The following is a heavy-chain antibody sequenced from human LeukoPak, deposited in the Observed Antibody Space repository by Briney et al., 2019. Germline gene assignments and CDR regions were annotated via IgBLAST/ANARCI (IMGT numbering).Heavy chain of an antibody. V-gene: IGHV3-21*01. CDR2: ISSSSNYI. CDR1: GFIFSNYN. Sequence: GGSLRLSCAASGFIFSNYNMNWVRQAPGKGLEWVSSISSSSNYIYYADSVKGRFTISRDNAKNSLYLQTNSLRAEDSAVYYCARVAAGPFWGQGTLVTVSS. J-gene: IGHJ4*02. CDR3: ARVAAGPF. D-gene: IGHD6-13*01.